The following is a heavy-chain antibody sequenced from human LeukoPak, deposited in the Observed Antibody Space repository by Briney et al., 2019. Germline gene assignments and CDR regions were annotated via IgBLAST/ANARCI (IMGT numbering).Heavy chain of an antibody. CDR3: ARDLGRYDSNQGPLDAFDI. Sequence: SGGSQRLFCAASVFIVSSNYMSWVPQAPGGGVEGVSVFYTGGSTYYADSVKGRFTISRDNAKTTLYLQMNSLRADDTAVYYCARDLGRYDSNQGPLDAFDIWGQGTMVTVSS. V-gene: IGHV3-53*01. CDR1: VFIVSSNY. D-gene: IGHD3-22*01. CDR2: FYTGGST. J-gene: IGHJ3*02.